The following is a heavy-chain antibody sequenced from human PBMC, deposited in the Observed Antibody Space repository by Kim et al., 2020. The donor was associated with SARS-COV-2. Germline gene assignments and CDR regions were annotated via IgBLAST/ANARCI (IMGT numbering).Heavy chain of an antibody. J-gene: IGHJ6*02. CDR3: ANARCGSDCYYRMDV. D-gene: IGHD2-21*01. Sequence: DSVEGRFTSSRDNSKSTLYLQRNSLRVEDTAIYYCANARCGSDCYYRMDVWGQGTTVTVSS. V-gene: IGHV3-23*01.